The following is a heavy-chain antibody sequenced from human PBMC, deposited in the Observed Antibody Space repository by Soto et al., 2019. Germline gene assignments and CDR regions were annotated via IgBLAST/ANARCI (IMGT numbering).Heavy chain of an antibody. CDR3: TTDWGSGTHYARAFDV. V-gene: IGHV3-15*01. CDR2: IRSNIDGATT. Sequence: VGSLRLSCAASGFAFKYARMTWVRQAPGKGLEWVGHIRSNIDGATTAYAAPVKGRFTISRDESKNTVDLQMNSPITEDTAVYYCTTDWGSGTHYARAFDVWGQGTMVTVSS. CDR1: GFAFKYAR. D-gene: IGHD3-16*01. J-gene: IGHJ3*01.